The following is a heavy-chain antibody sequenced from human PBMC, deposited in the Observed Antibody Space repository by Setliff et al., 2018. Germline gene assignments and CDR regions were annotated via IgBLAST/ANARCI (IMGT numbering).Heavy chain of an antibody. Sequence: SETLSLTCAVSGFSISSGYYWGWIRQPPGKGLEWIVNIHHSGKAYYNPSLKSRVTMSVDTSKNHVSLKLSSVTAADTAVYYCARAHTWSLPNDNSGYPGWFDPGAREPWSPSPQ. CDR1: GFSISSGYY. J-gene: IGHJ5*02. CDR3: ARAHTWSLPNDNSGYPGWFDP. D-gene: IGHD3-22*01. V-gene: IGHV4-38-2*01. CDR2: IHHSGKA.